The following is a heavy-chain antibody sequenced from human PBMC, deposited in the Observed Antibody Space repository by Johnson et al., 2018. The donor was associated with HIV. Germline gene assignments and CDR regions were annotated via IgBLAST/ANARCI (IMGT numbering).Heavy chain of an antibody. V-gene: IGHV3-74*02. J-gene: IGHJ3*02. CDR3: AKGQVARGAFDI. CDR1: GFTFSDHW. CDR2: INGDGSRL. Sequence: VQLVESGGGLIQPGGSLRLSCGASGFTFSDHWMQWVRQAPGMGLVWVSRINGDGSRLTYADSVKGRFTISRDNSNKTVYLHMSSLRLEDTAVYYCAKGQVARGAFDIWGQGTTVTVSS.